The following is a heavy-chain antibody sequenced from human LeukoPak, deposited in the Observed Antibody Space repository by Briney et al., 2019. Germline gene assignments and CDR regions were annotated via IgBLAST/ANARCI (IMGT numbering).Heavy chain of an antibody. CDR1: GFTFGSYS. D-gene: IGHD2-15*01. V-gene: IGHV3-21*01. CDR2: ISGSGSHT. Sequence: PGGSLRLSCAASGFTFGSYSMSRVRQAPGKGLEWVSSISGSGSHTYFAESPKGRFTISRDNAKNSLFLEMNSLRAEDTAVYHCARDETGWSRDYWGQGTLVTVSS. CDR3: ARDETGWSRDY. J-gene: IGHJ4*02.